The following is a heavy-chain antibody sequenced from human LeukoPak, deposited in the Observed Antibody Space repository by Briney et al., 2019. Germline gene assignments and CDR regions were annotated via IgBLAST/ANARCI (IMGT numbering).Heavy chain of an antibody. CDR2: ISAYNGNT. J-gene: IGHJ4*02. D-gene: IGHD3-16*02. Sequence: ASVKVSCKASGYTFTSYGISWVRQAPGQGLEWMGWISAYNGNTNYAQKFQGRVTITTDKSTSTASMELSSLRSEDTAVYYCARDPPYSDYVSESYRQQGTPFDYWGQGTLVTVSS. V-gene: IGHV1-18*01. CDR1: GYTFTSYG. CDR3: ARDPPYSDYVSESYRQQGTPFDY.